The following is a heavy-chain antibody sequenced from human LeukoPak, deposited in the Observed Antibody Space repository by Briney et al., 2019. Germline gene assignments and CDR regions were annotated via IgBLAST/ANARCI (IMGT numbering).Heavy chain of an antibody. CDR2: IKSTTDGGTT. Sequence: GGSLRLSCAASGFTLSNAWMSWFRQAPGKGLEWIARIKSTTDGGTTDSAARVKGRFTISRDDSENTLYLHMNSLETEETAVYYCPTKTFDGGQGTLATVSS. CDR1: GFTLSNAW. J-gene: IGHJ4*02. V-gene: IGHV3-15*01. CDR3: PTKTFD. D-gene: IGHD3-9*01.